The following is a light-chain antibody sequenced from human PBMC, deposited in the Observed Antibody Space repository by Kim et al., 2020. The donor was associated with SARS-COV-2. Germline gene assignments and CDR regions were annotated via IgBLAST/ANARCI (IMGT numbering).Light chain of an antibody. J-gene: IGKJ2*01. CDR1: QRISSSY. Sequence: DIVLTQSPGTLSLSPGERATLSCRASQRISSSYLAWYQQKPGQAPRLVLYRASSRATGIPDRFSGSGSGTDFTLTISRLEPEDLAVYYCQQYSSTPWAFGQGTKLEI. V-gene: IGKV3-20*01. CDR2: RAS. CDR3: QQYSSTPWA.